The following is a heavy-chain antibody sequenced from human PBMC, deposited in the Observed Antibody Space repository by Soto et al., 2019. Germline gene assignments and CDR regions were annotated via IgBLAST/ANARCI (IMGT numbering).Heavy chain of an antibody. CDR1: GGSISSSSYY. Sequence: QLQLQESGPGLVKPSETLSLTCTVSGGSISSSSYYWGWIRQPPGKGLEWIGSIYYSGSTYYNPSLKSRVTISAATSKTQFSLKLSSVTAADTAVYYCARHREQHDSSGYSRDSDAFDIWGQGTMVTVSS. V-gene: IGHV4-39*01. D-gene: IGHD3-22*01. J-gene: IGHJ3*02. CDR2: IYYSGST. CDR3: ARHREQHDSSGYSRDSDAFDI.